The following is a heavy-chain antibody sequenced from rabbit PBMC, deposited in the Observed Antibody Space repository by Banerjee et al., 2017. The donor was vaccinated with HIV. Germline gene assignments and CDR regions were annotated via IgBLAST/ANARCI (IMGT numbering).Heavy chain of an antibody. D-gene: IGHD6-1*01. CDR3: ERNFPYEGYAGYGYGDL. CDR1: GFTISSSYW. Sequence: QEQLEESGGDLVKPEGSLTLTCTASGFTISSSYWISWVRQAPGKGLEWIASVYAGDSGVTYYASWAKGRFTVSKTSSTTVTLQMTSLTAADTATYFCERNFPYEGYAGYGYGDLWGQGTLVTVS. CDR2: VYAGDSGVT. V-gene: IGHV1S45*01. J-gene: IGHJ3*01.